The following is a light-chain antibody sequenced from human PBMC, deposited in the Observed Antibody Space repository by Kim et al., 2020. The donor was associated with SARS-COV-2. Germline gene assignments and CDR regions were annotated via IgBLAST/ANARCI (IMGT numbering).Light chain of an antibody. CDR2: GKN. J-gene: IGLJ3*02. CDR1: SLRSYY. Sequence: ALGQTVRITCHGDSLRSYYASWYQQKPGQAPVLVIYGKNNRPSGIPDRFSGSSSGNTASLTITGAQAEDEADYYCNSRDSSGNHWVFGGGTQLTVL. V-gene: IGLV3-19*01. CDR3: NSRDSSGNHWV.